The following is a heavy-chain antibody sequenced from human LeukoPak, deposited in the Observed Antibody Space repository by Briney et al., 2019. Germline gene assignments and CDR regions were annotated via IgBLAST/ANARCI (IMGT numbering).Heavy chain of an antibody. CDR2: IYYSGNT. J-gene: IGHJ6*02. D-gene: IGHD2-15*01. CDR1: GGSISSSSYY. Sequence: KASETLSLTCTVSGGSISSSSYYWGWIRQPPGKGLEWIASIYYSGNTYYNPSLKSRVTISVDTSKNQFSLKLSSVTAADTAVYYCARVPYCSGGSCNYYYYYGMDVWGQGTTVTVSS. V-gene: IGHV4-39*07. CDR3: ARVPYCSGGSCNYYYYYGMDV.